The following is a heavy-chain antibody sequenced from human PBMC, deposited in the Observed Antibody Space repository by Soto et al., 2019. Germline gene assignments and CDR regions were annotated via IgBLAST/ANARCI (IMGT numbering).Heavy chain of an antibody. D-gene: IGHD5-18*01. CDR3: AKDRRHHNTRTDAFDV. V-gene: IGHV3-11*01. CDR2: LTNDGGYT. Sequence: GGSLRLSCKASGFTFSGHYMNWIRQAPGKGLEWLAYLTNDGGYTYYADSVRGRFTIWRDNAKDSLYLQINDLRADDTGVYYCAKDRRHHNTRTDAFDVWGQGTTVTVSS. J-gene: IGHJ3*01. CDR1: GFTFSGHY.